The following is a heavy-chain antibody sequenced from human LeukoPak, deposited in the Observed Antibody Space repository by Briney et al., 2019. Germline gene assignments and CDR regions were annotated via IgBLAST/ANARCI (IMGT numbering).Heavy chain of an antibody. J-gene: IGHJ6*02. V-gene: IGHV3-7*01. CDR1: GLTFSTHW. Sequence: GGSLRLSCEASGLTFSTHWMTWVRQAPGKGLEWVANIKQDGSEKYYVDSVKGRFTISRDNAKNSLYLQMNSLRVEDTAVYYCARGSAAGQPYFYYGMDVWGQGTTVTVSS. CDR2: IKQDGSEK. CDR3: ARGSAAGQPYFYYGMDV. D-gene: IGHD6-13*01.